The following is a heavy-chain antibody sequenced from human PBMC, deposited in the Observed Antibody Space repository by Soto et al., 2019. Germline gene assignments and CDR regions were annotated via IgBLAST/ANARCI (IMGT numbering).Heavy chain of an antibody. D-gene: IGHD1-20*01. V-gene: IGHV3-48*03. CDR2: ISSSGSTI. CDR1: GFTFSSFE. CDR3: ARSTNNWNNWFDT. Sequence: GGSLRLSCVGSGFTFSSFEMNWVRRAPGKGLEWLSYISSSGSTIYYADSVKGRFTISRDNPKKSLYLQMSSLRAEDTAVYYCARSTNNWNNWFDTWGQGTLVTVSS. J-gene: IGHJ5*02.